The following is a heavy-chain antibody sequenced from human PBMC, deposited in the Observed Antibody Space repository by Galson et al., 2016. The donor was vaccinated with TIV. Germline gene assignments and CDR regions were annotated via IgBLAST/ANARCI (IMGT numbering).Heavy chain of an antibody. J-gene: IGHJ4*02. CDR2: FYSSGNS. CDR3: ARASFGSGTYYHYFDF. Sequence: TLSLTCTVSGASIRGGNYYWSWIRQSARKGLEWIGRFYSSGNSDYKPSLRRRVTISGDKSKNQVSLTLPSVTAADTAVYYCARASFGSGTYYHYFDFWGPGILVTVSS. D-gene: IGHD3-10*01. CDR1: GASIRGGNYY. V-gene: IGHV4-61*02.